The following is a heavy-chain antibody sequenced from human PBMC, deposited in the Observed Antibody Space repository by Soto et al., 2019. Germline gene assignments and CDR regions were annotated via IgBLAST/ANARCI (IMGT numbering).Heavy chain of an antibody. CDR2: IYYSGST. V-gene: IGHV4-31*03. J-gene: IGHJ4*02. CDR1: GGSISSGGYY. CDR3: ARHLSSGYDI. Sequence: SETLSLTCTVSGGSISSGGYYWSWIRQHPGKGLEWIGYIYYSGSTYYNPSLKSRVTISVDTSKNQFSLRLSSVTAADTAVYYCARHLSSGYDIWGQGTQVTVSS. D-gene: IGHD5-12*01.